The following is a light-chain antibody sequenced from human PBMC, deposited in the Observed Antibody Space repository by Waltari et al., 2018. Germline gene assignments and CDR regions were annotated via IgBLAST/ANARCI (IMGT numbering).Light chain of an antibody. CDR1: QSISSS. V-gene: IGKV3-11*01. J-gene: IGKJ4*01. Sequence: DIVLTQSPATLSLSPGERATLSCRASQSISSSLAWYQQKPGQAPRLLIYDASNRATGMPARVSGSGSGTDFTLTISSLEAEYFAVYYCQQRSNWPLSFGGGTTVEIK. CDR2: DAS. CDR3: QQRSNWPLS.